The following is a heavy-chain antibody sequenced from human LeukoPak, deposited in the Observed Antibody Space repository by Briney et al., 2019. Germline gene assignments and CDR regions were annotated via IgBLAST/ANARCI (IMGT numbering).Heavy chain of an antibody. CDR3: AELGITMIGGV. J-gene: IGHJ6*04. D-gene: IGHD3-10*02. CDR1: GFTFSSYS. V-gene: IGHV3-30*18. Sequence: GGSLRLSCAASGFTFSSYSMNWVRQAPGKGLEWVAGISYDGSNKYYADSVKGRFTISRDNSKNTLYLQMNSLRVEDTAVYYCAELGITMIGGVWGKGTTVTISS. CDR2: ISYDGSNK.